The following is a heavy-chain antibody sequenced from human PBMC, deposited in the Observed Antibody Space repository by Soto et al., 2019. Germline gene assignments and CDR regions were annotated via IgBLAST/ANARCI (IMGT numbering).Heavy chain of an antibody. D-gene: IGHD6-13*01. CDR1: GGTFSSYA. CDR3: ARVKRPYNSIWYDGMDV. J-gene: IGHJ6*02. CDR2: IIPIFGTA. Sequence: SVKVSCKASGGTFSSYAISWVRQAPGQGLEWMGGIIPIFGTANYAQKFQGRVTITADESTSTAYMELSSLRSEDTAVYYCARVKRPYNSIWYDGMDVWGQGTTVTVSS. V-gene: IGHV1-69*13.